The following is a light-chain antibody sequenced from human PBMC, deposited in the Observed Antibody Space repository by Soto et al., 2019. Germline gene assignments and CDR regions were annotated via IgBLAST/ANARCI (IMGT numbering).Light chain of an antibody. CDR1: TSNIGAGYD. J-gene: IGLJ1*01. CDR3: ASYAGSSRYV. V-gene: IGLV1-40*01. Sequence: QSVLTRPPSVSGAPGQRVTISCTGSTSNIGAGYDVHWYQQLPGPAPKLLIYANGNRPSGVPDRFSGSKSGTSASLAITGLQAEDEADYYCASYAGSSRYVFGTGTKLTVL. CDR2: ANG.